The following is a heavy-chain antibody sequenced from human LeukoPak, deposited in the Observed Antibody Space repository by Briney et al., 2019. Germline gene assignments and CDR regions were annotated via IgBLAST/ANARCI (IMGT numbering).Heavy chain of an antibody. Sequence: PGGSLRLSCAASGFTFSSYSMNWVRQAPGKGLEWVSSISSSSSYIYYADSVKSRFTISRDNAKNSLYLQMNSLRAEDTAVYYCARVGYSSSSNFDYWGQGTLVTVSS. V-gene: IGHV3-21*01. J-gene: IGHJ4*02. CDR1: GFTFSSYS. CDR2: ISSSSSYI. D-gene: IGHD6-13*01. CDR3: ARVGYSSSSNFDY.